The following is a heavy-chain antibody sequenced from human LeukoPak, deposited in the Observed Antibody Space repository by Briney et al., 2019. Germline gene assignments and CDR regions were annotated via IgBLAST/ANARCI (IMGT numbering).Heavy chain of an antibody. V-gene: IGHV3-21*01. CDR1: GFTFSSYS. Sequence: PGGSLRPSCAASGFTFSSYSMNWVRQAPGKGLEWVSSISSSSSYIYYADSVKGRFTISRDNAKNSLYLQMNSLRAEDTAVYYCARGPYYGDYVDYWGQGTLVTVSS. D-gene: IGHD4-17*01. CDR2: ISSSSSYI. J-gene: IGHJ4*02. CDR3: ARGPYYGDYVDY.